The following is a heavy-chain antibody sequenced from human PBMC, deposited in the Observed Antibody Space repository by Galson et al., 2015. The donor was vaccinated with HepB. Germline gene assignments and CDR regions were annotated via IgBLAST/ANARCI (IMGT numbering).Heavy chain of an antibody. CDR3: ARLDGDYGVY. V-gene: IGHV5-51*03. Sequence: QSGAEVKKPGESLKISCQGSGYTFASYWIGWVRQMPGKGLEWMGIIYPGDSDPRYSPAFQGQVTIPADKSISTAYLQWSSLKASDTAKYYCARLDGDYGVYWGQGTLVTVSS. D-gene: IGHD4-17*01. CDR2: IYPGDSDP. J-gene: IGHJ4*02. CDR1: GYTFASYW.